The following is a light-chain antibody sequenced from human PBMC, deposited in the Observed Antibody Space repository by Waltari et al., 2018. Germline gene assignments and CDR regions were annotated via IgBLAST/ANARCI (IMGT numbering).Light chain of an antibody. Sequence: DFVMTQSPDSLAVSLGERAPINRKSSQTILYSPTNRNYLAWYQQRPGQPPKLLIYWASVRASGVPDRFSGSGSGTDFTLTISSLQPEDVAVYYCQQYITTLTFGGGTKVEIK. V-gene: IGKV4-1*01. CDR3: QQYITTLT. CDR1: QTILYSPTNRNY. CDR2: WAS. J-gene: IGKJ4*01.